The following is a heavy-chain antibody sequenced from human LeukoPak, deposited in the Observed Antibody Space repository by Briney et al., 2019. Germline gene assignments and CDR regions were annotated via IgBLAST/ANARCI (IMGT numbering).Heavy chain of an antibody. CDR1: GYTFTSYG. Sequence: ASVKVSCKASGYTFTSYGISWVRQAPGQGLEWMGWISAYNGNTNYAQKLQGRVTMTTDTSTSTAYVELRSPRSGDTAVYYCARDREDVTMVRGVINYFDYWGQGTLVTVSS. CDR3: ARDREDVTMVRGVINYFDY. J-gene: IGHJ4*02. D-gene: IGHD3-10*01. V-gene: IGHV1-18*01. CDR2: ISAYNGNT.